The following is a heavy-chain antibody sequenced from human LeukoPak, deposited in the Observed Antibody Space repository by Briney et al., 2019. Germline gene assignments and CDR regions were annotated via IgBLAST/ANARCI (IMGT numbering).Heavy chain of an antibody. J-gene: IGHJ4*02. CDR1: GFTFSDYY. Sequence: GGSLRLSCAVSGFTFSDYYMSWLRQAPGKGLEWVSSITIAGGTFYADSVRGRFTISRDNSKNTLYLQMNSLRAEDTAVYYCAKQMVGIAAAGTLFPDYWGQGTLVTVSS. CDR3: AKQMVGIAAAGTLFPDY. V-gene: IGHV3-66*04. D-gene: IGHD6-13*01. CDR2: ITIAGGT.